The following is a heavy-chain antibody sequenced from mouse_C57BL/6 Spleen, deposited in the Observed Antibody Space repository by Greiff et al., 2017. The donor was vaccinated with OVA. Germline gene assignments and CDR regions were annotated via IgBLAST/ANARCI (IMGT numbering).Heavy chain of an antibody. CDR3: TRDLGGNYENYAMDY. CDR2: ISSGGDYL. D-gene: IGHD2-1*01. V-gene: IGHV5-9-1*02. Sequence: EVQLVESGEGLVKPGGSLKLSCAASGFTFSSYAMSWVRQPPEKRLEWVAYISSGGDYLYYADTVKGRFTISRDNARNTLKLQMSRLKSEDTARYDCTRDLGGNYENYAMDYWGQGTSVTVSS. J-gene: IGHJ4*01. CDR1: GFTFSSYA.